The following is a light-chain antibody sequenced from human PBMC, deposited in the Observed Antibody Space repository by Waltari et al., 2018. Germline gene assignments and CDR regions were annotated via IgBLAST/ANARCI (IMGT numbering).Light chain of an antibody. Sequence: QSALSQPPSASGSPGQSVTISCTGSSSDVGAYDYVSWYQQRPGKAPKVLIYEVNKRPSGVPHRFSGSTSGATASLTVSWLQAEDEADYYCASYAGGDTPYVFGTGTTVTV. J-gene: IGLJ1*01. CDR1: SSDVGAYDY. V-gene: IGLV2-8*01. CDR3: ASYAGGDTPYV. CDR2: EVN.